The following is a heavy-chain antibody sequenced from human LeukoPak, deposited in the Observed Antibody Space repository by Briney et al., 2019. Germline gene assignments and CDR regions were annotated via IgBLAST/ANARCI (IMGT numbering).Heavy chain of an antibody. CDR1: GDSISSSSYY. V-gene: IGHV4-39*02. CDR2: IFYSGST. CDR3: ARGERGSDY. J-gene: IGHJ4*02. Sequence: SETLSLTCTVSGDSISSSSYYWGWIRQPPGKGLEWIGTIFYSGSTYYNPSLKSRVTISVDTSKNHFSLKLSSVTAADTAVYYCARGERGSDYWGQGTLITVSS. D-gene: IGHD5-24*01.